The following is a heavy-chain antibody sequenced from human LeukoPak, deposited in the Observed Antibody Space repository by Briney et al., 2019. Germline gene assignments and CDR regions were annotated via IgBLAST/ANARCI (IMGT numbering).Heavy chain of an antibody. CDR1: GFTFSDYY. J-gene: IGHJ4*02. Sequence: PGGSLRLSCAASGFTFSDYYMSWIRQAPGKGLEWVSYISSTSSYTNYADSVKGRFTISRDNAKNSLHLQMNSLRAEDRAVYYCARGYCSSTTCSVDYWGQGTLVTVSS. CDR2: ISSTSSYT. V-gene: IGHV3-11*05. CDR3: ARGYCSSTTCSVDY. D-gene: IGHD2-2*01.